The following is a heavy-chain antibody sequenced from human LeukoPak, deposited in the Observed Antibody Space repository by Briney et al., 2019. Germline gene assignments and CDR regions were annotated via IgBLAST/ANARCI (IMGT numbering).Heavy chain of an antibody. Sequence: GESLKISCKGSGDTFTSYWIGWVRQMPGKGLEYVGIIYPGDSDTRYSPSFQGQVTISADKSISTAYLQWSSLKASDTAMYYCARLGYCNSASCYYGMDVWGQGTTVTVSS. CDR1: GDTFTSYW. CDR3: ARLGYCNSASCYYGMDV. J-gene: IGHJ6*02. D-gene: IGHD2-2*01. V-gene: IGHV5-51*01. CDR2: IYPGDSDT.